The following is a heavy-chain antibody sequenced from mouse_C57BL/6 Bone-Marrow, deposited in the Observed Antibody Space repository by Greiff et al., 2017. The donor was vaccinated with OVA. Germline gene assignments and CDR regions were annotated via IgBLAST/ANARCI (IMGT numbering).Heavy chain of an antibody. V-gene: IGHV1-82*01. D-gene: IGHD1-1*01. CDR3: ARGSNYVGY. CDR1: GYAFSSSW. CDR2: IYPGDGDT. J-gene: IGHJ2*01. Sequence: VQGVESGPELVKPGASVKISCKASGYAFSSSWMNWVKQRPGKGLEWIGRIYPGDGDTNYNGKFKGKATLTADKSSSTAYMQLSSLTSEDSAVYFCARGSNYVGYWGQGTTLTVSS.